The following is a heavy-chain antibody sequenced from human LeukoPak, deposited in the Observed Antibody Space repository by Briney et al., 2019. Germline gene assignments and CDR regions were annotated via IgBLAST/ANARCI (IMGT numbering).Heavy chain of an antibody. V-gene: IGHV1-69*06. CDR1: GGTFSSYA. D-gene: IGHD6-19*01. CDR3: ASLAGSTHYFDY. Sequence: GASVKVSCKASGGTFSSYAISWVRQAPGQGLEWMGGIIPIFGTANYAQKFQSRVTITADKATSTAYMELTNLRSEDTAVYYCASLAGSTHYFDYWGQGTLVTVSS. J-gene: IGHJ4*02. CDR2: IIPIFGTA.